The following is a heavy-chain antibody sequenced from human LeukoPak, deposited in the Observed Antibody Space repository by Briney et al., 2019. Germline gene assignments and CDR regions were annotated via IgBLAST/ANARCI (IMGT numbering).Heavy chain of an antibody. CDR2: FSAYHCNT. CDR1: VCTFNRYG. D-gene: IGHD2-15*01. V-gene: IGHV1-18*01. CDR3: AREYCSGGSCYSADY. J-gene: IGHJ4*02. Sequence: GSAVTVSYLPCVCTFNRYGIIWLRQAPGQGREGMGWFSAYHCNTNYPQKLQGRVTITTDTSTSTAYIGLTRLRSDDTAVYYCAREYCSGGSCYSADYWGQGTLVTVSS.